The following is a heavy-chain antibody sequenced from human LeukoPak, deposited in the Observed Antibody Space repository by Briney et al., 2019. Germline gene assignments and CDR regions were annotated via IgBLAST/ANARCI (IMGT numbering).Heavy chain of an antibody. J-gene: IGHJ4*02. CDR2: IYYSGST. V-gene: IGHV4-59*01. CDR3: ARSFPGAYCGGDCYSDY. D-gene: IGHD2-21*02. CDR1: GGSISSYY. Sequence: PSETLSLTCTVSGGSISSYYWSWIRQPPGKGLEWIGYIYYSGSTNYNPSLKSRVTISVDTSKSQFYLKLSSVTAADTAVYYCARSFPGAYCGGDCYSDYWGQGTLVTVSS.